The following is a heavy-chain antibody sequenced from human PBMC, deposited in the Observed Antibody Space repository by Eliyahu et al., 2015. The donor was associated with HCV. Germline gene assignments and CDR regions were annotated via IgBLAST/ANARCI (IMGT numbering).Heavy chain of an antibody. J-gene: IGHJ4*02. CDR2: XDPSDSYT. CDR3: ASATNYDSSGYYYLGY. D-gene: IGHD3-22*01. V-gene: IGHV5-10-1*03. CDR1: GYSFTSYW. Sequence: EVQLVQSGAEVKKPGESLRISCKGSGYSFTSYWISWVXQXXGKGLEWMGRXDPSDSYTNYSPSFQGHVTISADKSISXAYLQXXSLKASNTAMYYCASATNYDSSGYYYLGYWGQGTLVTVSS.